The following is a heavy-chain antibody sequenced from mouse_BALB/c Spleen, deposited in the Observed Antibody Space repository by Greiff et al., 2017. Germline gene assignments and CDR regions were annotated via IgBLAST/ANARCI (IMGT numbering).Heavy chain of an antibody. Sequence: EVQLQQSGPELVKPGASVKISCKASGYTFTDYNMHWVKQSHGKSLEWIGYIYPYNGGTGYNQKFKSKATLTVDNSSSTAYMELRSLTSEDSAVYYCARRGDYDVWFAYWGQGTLVTVSA. CDR3: ARRGDYDVWFAY. J-gene: IGHJ3*01. CDR2: IYPYNGGT. D-gene: IGHD2-4*01. V-gene: IGHV1S29*02. CDR1: GYTFTDYN.